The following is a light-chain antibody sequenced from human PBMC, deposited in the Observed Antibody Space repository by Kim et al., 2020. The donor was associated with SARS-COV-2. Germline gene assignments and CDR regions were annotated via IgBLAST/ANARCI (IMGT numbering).Light chain of an antibody. CDR3: QQYGSSPLT. J-gene: IGKJ4*01. CDR2: ASS. V-gene: IGKV3-15*01. CDR1: QSVGSH. Sequence: EIVMTQSPATLSVSPGERATLSCRASQSVGSHLAWYQHKPGQAPRLLIYASSIRATGVPARFSGSGSGTEFTLTISSPQSEDFAVYHCQQYGSSPLTFGGGTKVDIK.